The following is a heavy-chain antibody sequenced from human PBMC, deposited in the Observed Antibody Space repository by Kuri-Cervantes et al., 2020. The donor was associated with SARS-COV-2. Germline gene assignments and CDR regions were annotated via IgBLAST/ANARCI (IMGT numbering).Heavy chain of an antibody. V-gene: IGHV4-38-2*02. CDR3: ARGITIFGVVPYYFDY. D-gene: IGHD3-3*01. CDR1: GYSISSGYY. CDR2: IYHSGST. J-gene: IGHJ4*02. Sequence: SETLSLTCTVSGYSISSGYYWGWIRQPPGKGLEWIGSIYHSGSTYYNPSLKSRVTISVDTSKNQFSLKLSSVTAADTAVYYCARGITIFGVVPYYFDYWGQGTLVTVSS.